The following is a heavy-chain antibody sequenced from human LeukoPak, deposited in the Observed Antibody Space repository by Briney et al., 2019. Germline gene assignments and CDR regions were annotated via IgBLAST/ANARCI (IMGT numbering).Heavy chain of an antibody. D-gene: IGHD2-2*01. CDR2: IYSGGDT. V-gene: IGHV3-53*01. CDR3: ATPGVPAADLYYFDY. J-gene: IGHJ4*02. CDR1: GFIVSSSY. Sequence: GGSLRLSCAASGFIVSSSYVSWVRQAPGRGLEWVSVIYSGGDTYYADSVKGRFTISRDNSENTLYLQMNSPRAEDTAVYYCATPGVPAADLYYFDYWGQGTLVTVSS.